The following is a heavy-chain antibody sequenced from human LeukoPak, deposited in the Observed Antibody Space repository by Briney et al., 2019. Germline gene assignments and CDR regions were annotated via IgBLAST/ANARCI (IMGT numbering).Heavy chain of an antibody. Sequence: PSETLSLTCTVSGGSISTYYWNWIRQPPGKGLEWIGYVYYIGTTNYNPSLKSRVTISVDGSKNQFSLKLTSVTAADTAVYYCARVNREGFDIWGQGTMVTVS. CDR3: ARVNREGFDI. V-gene: IGHV4-59*01. D-gene: IGHD1-14*01. CDR2: VYYIGTT. J-gene: IGHJ3*02. CDR1: GGSISTYY.